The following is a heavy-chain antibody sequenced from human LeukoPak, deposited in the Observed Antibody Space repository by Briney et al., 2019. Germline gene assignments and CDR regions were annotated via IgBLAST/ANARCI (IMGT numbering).Heavy chain of an antibody. Sequence: SETLSLTCAVYGGSFSGYYWSWIRQPPGKGLEWIGEINHSGSTNYNPSLKSRVTISVDTSKNQFSPKLSSVTAADTAVYYCARVYYYGSGSAHDAFDIWGQGTMVTVSS. CDR3: ARVYYYGSGSAHDAFDI. CDR1: GGSFSGYY. D-gene: IGHD3-10*01. CDR2: INHSGST. V-gene: IGHV4-34*01. J-gene: IGHJ3*02.